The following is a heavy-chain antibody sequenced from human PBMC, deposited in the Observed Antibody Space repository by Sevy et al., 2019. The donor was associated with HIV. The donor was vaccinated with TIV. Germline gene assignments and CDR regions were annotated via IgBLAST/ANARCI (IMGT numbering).Heavy chain of an antibody. Sequence: ASVKLSCKVSGYTLIEFSMHWVRQAPGKGLEWMVGFDPEDGETIYAQRFQGIVTMTEDTSTDTAYMELSSLRSEDTAVYYCATGLPGEYVDCSSCYSDYFAYWGQGTLVTVSS. CDR3: ATGLPGEYVDCSSCYSDYFAY. V-gene: IGHV1-24*01. CDR2: FDPEDGET. J-gene: IGHJ4*02. CDR1: GYTLIEFS. D-gene: IGHD2-15*01.